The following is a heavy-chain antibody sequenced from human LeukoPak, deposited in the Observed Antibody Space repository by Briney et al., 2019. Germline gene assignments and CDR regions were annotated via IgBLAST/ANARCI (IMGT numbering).Heavy chain of an antibody. CDR3: ARGLPVNY. CDR1: GFTFSSYS. CDR2: ISSSSSYI. Sequence: GGSLRLSCAASGFTFSSYSMNWVRQAPGKGLEWVSSISSSSSYIYYPDSVKGGFTISRDNAKNSLYMQMNSLRAEDTAVYYCARGLPVNYWGQGTLVTVSS. V-gene: IGHV3-21*01. J-gene: IGHJ4*02.